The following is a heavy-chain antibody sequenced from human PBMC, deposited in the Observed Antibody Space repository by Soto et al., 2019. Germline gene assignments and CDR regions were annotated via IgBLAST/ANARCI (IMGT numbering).Heavy chain of an antibody. CDR2: ISTASGYT. Sequence: GGSLRLSCAASGFTLSSYTMNWVRQAPGKGLEWVSSISTASGYTFYADSVKGRFTISRDNARDSLYLQMNSLRAEDTAIYYCARWDTALLRVDFSYMDSRYKGTTLTVSS. D-gene: IGHD5-18*01. V-gene: IGHV3-21*01. CDR1: GFTLSSYT. CDR3: ARWDTALLRVDFSYMDS. J-gene: IGHJ6*03.